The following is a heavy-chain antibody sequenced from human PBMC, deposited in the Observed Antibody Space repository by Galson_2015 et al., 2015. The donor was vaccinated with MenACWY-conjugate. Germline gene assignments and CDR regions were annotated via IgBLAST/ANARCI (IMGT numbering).Heavy chain of an antibody. J-gene: IGHJ4*02. Sequence: SVKVSCKASGFTFTSSAVQWVRQARGQRLEWIGWIVVGSGNTNYAQKFQERVTITRDMSTSTAYMELSSLRSEDTAVYYCAADRVRGSTMVRGVMSFDYWGQGTLVTVSS. D-gene: IGHD3-10*01. CDR3: AADRVRGSTMVRGVMSFDY. V-gene: IGHV1-58*01. CDR1: GFTFTSSA. CDR2: IVVGSGNT.